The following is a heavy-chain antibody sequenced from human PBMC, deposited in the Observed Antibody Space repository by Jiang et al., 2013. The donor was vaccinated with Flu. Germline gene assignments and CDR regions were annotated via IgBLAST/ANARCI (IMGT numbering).Heavy chain of an antibody. CDR3: ARRNYGDRGFDL. CDR1: GYSFSNYG. V-gene: IGHV1-18*01. CDR2: ITTYSGHT. D-gene: IGHD4-17*01. J-gene: IGHJ3*01. Sequence: SGAEVKKPGASVKVSCKASGYSFSNYGVSWVRQSPGHGLEWMGWITTYSGHTNYAQKLQGRVTMTTDTSTNTAYMELRSLGADDTAVYFCARRNYGDRGFDLWGQGTLVTVSS.